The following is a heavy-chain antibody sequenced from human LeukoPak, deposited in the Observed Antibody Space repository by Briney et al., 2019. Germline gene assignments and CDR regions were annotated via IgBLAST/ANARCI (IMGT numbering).Heavy chain of an antibody. CDR2: ISAYNGNT. Sequence: GASVKVSCKASGYTFTSYGISWVRQAPGQGLEWMGWISAYNGNTNYAQKLQGRVTMTTDTSTSTAYMELRSLRSDDTAVYYCAREGSGWYEVPLYAFDIWGQGTMVTVSS. D-gene: IGHD6-19*01. CDR3: AREGSGWYEVPLYAFDI. CDR1: GYTFTSYG. J-gene: IGHJ3*02. V-gene: IGHV1-18*01.